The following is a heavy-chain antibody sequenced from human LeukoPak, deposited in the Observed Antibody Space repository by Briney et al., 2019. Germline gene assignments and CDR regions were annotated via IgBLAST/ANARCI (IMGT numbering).Heavy chain of an antibody. D-gene: IGHD3-3*01. CDR1: GGTFSSYA. CDR2: IIPIFGTA. CDR3: AQSKYYDLLTRKTREDAFDI. Sequence: LVKVSCKASGGTFSSYAISWVRQAPGQGLEWMGGIIPIFGTANYAQKFQGRVTITTDESTSTAYMELSSLRSEDTAVYYCAQSKYYDLLTRKTREDAFDIWGQGTMVTVSS. J-gene: IGHJ3*02. V-gene: IGHV1-69*05.